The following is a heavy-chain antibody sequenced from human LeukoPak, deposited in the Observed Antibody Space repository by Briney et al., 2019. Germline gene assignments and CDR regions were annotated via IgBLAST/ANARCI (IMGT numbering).Heavy chain of an antibody. CDR1: GFTLSRYG. CDR2: IKKEGSEK. D-gene: IGHD2-15*01. CDR3: ARESQYCSGGSCYSGAFDI. Sequence: GGSLRLSCAAWGFTLSRYGMSWVGQAQGKGREGGANIKKEGSEKNYVDSVKGRFTISRDNAKNSLYLQMNSLRAEDTAVYYCARESQYCSGGSCYSGAFDIWGQGTMVTVSS. J-gene: IGHJ3*02. V-gene: IGHV3-7*01.